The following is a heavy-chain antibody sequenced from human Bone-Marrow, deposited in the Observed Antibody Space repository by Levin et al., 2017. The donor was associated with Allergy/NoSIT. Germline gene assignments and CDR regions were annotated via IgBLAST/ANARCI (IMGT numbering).Heavy chain of an antibody. V-gene: IGHV6-1*01. CDR3: ARGDSNSGIHN. CDR1: GDSVSSNSAA. Sequence: KASETLSLTCAISGDSVSSNSAAWNWIRQSQSRGLEWLGRTYYRSKWYNDYAESVKSRITINPDTSKNQFSLQLDSVTPEDTAVYYCARGDSNSGIHNWAQGTLVTVSS. CDR2: TYYRSKWYN. J-gene: IGHJ4*02. D-gene: IGHD6-6*01.